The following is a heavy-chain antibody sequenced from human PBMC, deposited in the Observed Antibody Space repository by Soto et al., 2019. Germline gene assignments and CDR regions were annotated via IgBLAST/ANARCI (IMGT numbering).Heavy chain of an antibody. CDR1: GGSINSGGYC. D-gene: IGHD5-18*01. J-gene: IGHJ4*02. CDR2: ISYGGST. V-gene: IGHV4-31*03. Sequence: QVQLQESGPGLVKPSQTLSLTCTVSGGSINSGGYCWSWIRQHPGKGLDWIGCISYGGSTSYNPSLKSRVTISVDTSKNQFSQKLTSVNAADTAVYYCSRGILVWGQGALITVSS. CDR3: SRGILV.